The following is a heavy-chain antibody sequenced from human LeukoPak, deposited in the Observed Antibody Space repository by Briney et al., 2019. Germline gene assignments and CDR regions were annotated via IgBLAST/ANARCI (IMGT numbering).Heavy chain of an antibody. CDR2: IYYSGST. Sequence: SETLSLTCTVSGGSISSSSYYWGWIRQPPGKGLEWIGSIYYSGSTYYNPSLKSRVTISVDTSKNQFSLKLSSVTAADTAVYYCARAPGRYGWSDPWGQGTLVTVSS. V-gene: IGHV4-39*07. J-gene: IGHJ5*02. CDR3: ARAPGRYGWSDP. CDR1: GGSISSSSYY. D-gene: IGHD1-14*01.